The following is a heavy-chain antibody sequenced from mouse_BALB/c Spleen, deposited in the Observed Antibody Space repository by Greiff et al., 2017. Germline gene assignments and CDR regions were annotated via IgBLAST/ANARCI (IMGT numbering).Heavy chain of an antibody. J-gene: IGHJ2*01. D-gene: IGHD2-10*02. V-gene: IGHV1S81*02. CDR1: GYTFTSYW. CDR2: INPSNGRT. CDR3: ARDGYGHDD. Sequence: QVQLQQPGAELVKPGASVKLSCKASGYTFTSYWMHWVKQRPGQGLEWIGKINPSNGRTNYNEKFKSKATLTVDKSSSTAYMQLSSLTSEDSAVYYCARDGYGHDDWGQGTTLTVSS.